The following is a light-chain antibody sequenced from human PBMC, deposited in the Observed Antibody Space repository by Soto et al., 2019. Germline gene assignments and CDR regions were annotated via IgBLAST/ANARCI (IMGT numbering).Light chain of an antibody. Sequence: EIVLTQSPATLSLSPRERATLSCSASESVIRFLAWYQQKPGQAHRLLIYDTSNRATGIPARFSGSGTGTDFTLTISTLEPEDFAVYFCQQRSKWPPLTFGGGTKVEIK. J-gene: IGKJ4*01. CDR1: ESVIRF. CDR2: DTS. V-gene: IGKV3-11*01. CDR3: QQRSKWPPLT.